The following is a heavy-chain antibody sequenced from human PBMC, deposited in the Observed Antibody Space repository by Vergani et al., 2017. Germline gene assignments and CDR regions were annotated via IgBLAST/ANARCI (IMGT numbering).Heavy chain of an antibody. J-gene: IGHJ5*02. D-gene: IGHD2-2*03. CDR1: GGSISSGSYY. CDR3: ARGGYCSSTSCLNWFDP. Sequence: QVQLQESGPGLAKPSQTLSLTCTVSGGSISSGSYYWSWIRQPAGKGLEWIGRIYTSGGTNYSPSLKSRVIISVDTSKNQFSLKLSSVTAADTAVYYCARGGYCSSTSCLNWFDPWGQGTLVTVSS. CDR2: IYTSGGT. V-gene: IGHV4-61*02.